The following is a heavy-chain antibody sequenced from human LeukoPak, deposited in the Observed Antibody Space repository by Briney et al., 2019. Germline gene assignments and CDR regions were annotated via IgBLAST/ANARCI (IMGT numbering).Heavy chain of an antibody. CDR2: ISGSGGST. CDR3: AKDVYDFWSGYGVFDY. J-gene: IGHJ4*02. D-gene: IGHD3-3*01. Sequence: PGGSLRLSCAASGFTFSSYNMNWVRQAPGKGLEWVSAISGSGGSTYYADSVKGRFTISRDNSKNTLYLQMNSLRAEDTAVYYCAKDVYDFWSGYGVFDYWGQGTLVTVSS. CDR1: GFTFSSYN. V-gene: IGHV3-23*01.